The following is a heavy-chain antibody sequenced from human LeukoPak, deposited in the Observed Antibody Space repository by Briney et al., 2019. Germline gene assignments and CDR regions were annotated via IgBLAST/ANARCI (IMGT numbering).Heavy chain of an antibody. V-gene: IGHV4-34*01. CDR2: INHSGST. D-gene: IGHD2-21*01. CDR1: GGSFSGYY. Sequence: SETLSLTCAVYGGSFSGYYWSWIRQPPGKGLEWIGEINHSGSTNYNPSLKSRVTISVDTSKNQFSLKLSSVTAADTAVYYCARDFDCGGDCYPYYYYYYMDVWGKGTTVTVSS. J-gene: IGHJ6*03. CDR3: ARDFDCGGDCYPYYYYYYMDV.